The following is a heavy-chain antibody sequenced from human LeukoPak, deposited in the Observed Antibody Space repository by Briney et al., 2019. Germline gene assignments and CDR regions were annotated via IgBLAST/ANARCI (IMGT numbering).Heavy chain of an antibody. V-gene: IGHV1-69*13. Sequence: SVKVSCKASGGTFSSYAISWVRQAPGQGLEWMGGIIPIFGTANYAQKFQGRVTITADESTSTAYMELSSLRSEDTAVYYCARDPRVGATDGFDYWSQGTLVTVSS. CDR3: ARDPRVGATDGFDY. J-gene: IGHJ4*02. D-gene: IGHD1-26*01. CDR1: GGTFSSYA. CDR2: IIPIFGTA.